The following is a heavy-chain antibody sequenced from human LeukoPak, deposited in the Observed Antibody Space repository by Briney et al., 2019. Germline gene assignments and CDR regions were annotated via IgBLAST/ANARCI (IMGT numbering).Heavy chain of an antibody. CDR2: IFGTV. J-gene: IGHJ4*02. V-gene: IGHV1-69*05. CDR3: VAQLVDAPPTFDY. Sequence: ASVKVSCKASGGSFSNFAISWVRQAPGQGFEWLGGIFGTVTYAPNFQGRVSFTTDESTSTAYMELSGLTSEDTAVYYFVAQLVDAPPTFDYWGQGTLVTVSS. D-gene: IGHD1-1*01. CDR1: GGSFSNFA.